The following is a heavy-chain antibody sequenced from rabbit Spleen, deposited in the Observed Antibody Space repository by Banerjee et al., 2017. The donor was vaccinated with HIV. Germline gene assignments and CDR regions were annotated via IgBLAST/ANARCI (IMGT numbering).Heavy chain of an antibody. CDR2: IYGGGGDI. Sequence: QEQLEESGGDLVKPEGSLTLTCTASGFSFSSSYWICWVRQAPGKGLEWIACIYGGGGDIYYASWAKGRFTITSNTNQNTVTLQMTSLTGADTATYFCARDGVGYNDAFNLWGPGTLVTVS. J-gene: IGHJ4*01. CDR1: GFSFSSSYW. V-gene: IGHV1S45*01. D-gene: IGHD1-1*01. CDR3: ARDGVGYNDAFNL.